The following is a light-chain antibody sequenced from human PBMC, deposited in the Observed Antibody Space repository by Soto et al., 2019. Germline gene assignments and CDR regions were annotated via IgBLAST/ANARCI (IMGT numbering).Light chain of an antibody. CDR3: QQRSNWPRT. CDR2: DAS. V-gene: IGKV3-11*01. J-gene: IGKJ1*01. CDR1: QSVSSY. Sequence: DIVLTQSPGTLSLSPGERATLSCRASQSVSSYLAWYQQRPGQAPRLLIYDASNRATGIPGRFSGSGSGTDFTLTISSLEPEDFAVYHCQQRSNWPRTFGQGTKVEIK.